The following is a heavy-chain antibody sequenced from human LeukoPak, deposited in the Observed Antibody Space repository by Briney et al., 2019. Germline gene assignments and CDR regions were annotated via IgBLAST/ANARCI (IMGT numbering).Heavy chain of an antibody. V-gene: IGHV4-61*01. CDR1: GGSISSGSYY. Sequence: SQTLSLTCTVSGGSISSGSYYWSWIRQPPGKGLEWIGYIYYSGSTNYNPSLKSRVTISVDTSKNQFSLKLSSVTAADTAVYYCARRSDSSGYVDYWGQGTLVTVSS. D-gene: IGHD3-22*01. J-gene: IGHJ4*02. CDR3: ARRSDSSGYVDY. CDR2: IYYSGST.